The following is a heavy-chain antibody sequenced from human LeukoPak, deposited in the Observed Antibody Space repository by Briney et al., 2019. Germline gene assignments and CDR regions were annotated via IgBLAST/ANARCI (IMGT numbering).Heavy chain of an antibody. CDR1: GFTFDDYA. CDR3: TKDISVGATTYYFDY. V-gene: IGHV3-9*01. Sequence: GRSLRLSCAASGFTFDDYAMHWVRQAPGKGLEWVSGVTWNSDTIGYADSVMGRFTISRDNAKNSLYLQMNNLRAEDTALYYCTKDISVGATTYYFDYWGQGTLVTVSS. CDR2: VTWNSDTI. J-gene: IGHJ4*02. D-gene: IGHD1-26*01.